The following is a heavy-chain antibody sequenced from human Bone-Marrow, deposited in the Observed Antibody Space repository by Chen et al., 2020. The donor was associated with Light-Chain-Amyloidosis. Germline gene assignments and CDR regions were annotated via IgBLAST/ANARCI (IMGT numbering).Heavy chain of an antibody. Sequence: EVQLEQSGPEVKKPGESLKISCKGSGYTFPNYWIGWVRQMPGEGLEWMGVIYPDDSDARYGPSFEVQAAISADNSLTSAYLQWSSLKASDTAMYYCASRRDGYNLDYWGQGTLVTVSS. V-gene: IGHV5-51*01. CDR1: GYTFPNYW. CDR3: ASRRDGYNLDY. J-gene: IGHJ4*02. D-gene: IGHD5-12*01. CDR2: IYPDDSDA.